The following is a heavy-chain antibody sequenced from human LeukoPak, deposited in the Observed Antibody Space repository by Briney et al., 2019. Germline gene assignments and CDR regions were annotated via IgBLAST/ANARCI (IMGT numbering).Heavy chain of an antibody. CDR1: GGSISSSSYY. CDR3: ARANPGIAAAGSYYFDY. CDR2: IYYSGST. J-gene: IGHJ4*02. Sequence: SETLSLTCTVSGGSISSSSYYWGWIRQPPGKGLEWIGSIYYSGSTYYNPSLKSRVTISVDTSKNQFSLKLSSVTAADTAVYYCARANPGIAAAGSYYFDYWGQGTLVTVSS. D-gene: IGHD6-13*01. V-gene: IGHV4-39*01.